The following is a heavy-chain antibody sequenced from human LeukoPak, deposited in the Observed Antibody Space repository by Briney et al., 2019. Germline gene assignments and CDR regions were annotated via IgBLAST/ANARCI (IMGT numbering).Heavy chain of an antibody. CDR3: AKSGTPHTYYDFWSGYHEYFQH. V-gene: IGHV3-53*05. CDR1: GLTVSNSY. Sequence: GGSLRLSCAASGLTVSNSYMSWVRQAPGKGLEWVSVIYSGGSTYYADSVKGRFTISRDNSKNTLYLQMNSLRAEDTAVYYCAKSGTPHTYYDFWSGYHEYFQHWGQGTLVTVSS. D-gene: IGHD3-3*01. J-gene: IGHJ1*01. CDR2: IYSGGST.